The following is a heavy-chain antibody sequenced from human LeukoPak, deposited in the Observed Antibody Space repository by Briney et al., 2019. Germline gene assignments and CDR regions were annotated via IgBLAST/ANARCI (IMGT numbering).Heavy chain of an antibody. D-gene: IGHD2-21*02. Sequence: GSLRLSCAASGFTFSSYSMNWVRQAPGKGLEWVSSISSSSSYIHYADSVKGRFTISRDNAKNSLYLQMNSLRAEDTAVYYCARESFVVVTAQNDYWGQGTLVTVSS. CDR3: ARESFVVVTAQNDY. CDR1: GFTFSSYS. CDR2: ISSSSSYI. J-gene: IGHJ4*02. V-gene: IGHV3-21*01.